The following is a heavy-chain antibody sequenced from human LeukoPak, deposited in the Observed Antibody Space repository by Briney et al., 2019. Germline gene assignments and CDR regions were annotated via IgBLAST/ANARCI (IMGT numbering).Heavy chain of an antibody. Sequence: GGSLRLSCTASGFSVGNNYMSWVRQSPGRGLEWVSVIYAGGGTFYSDSVKGRFTVSRDDSRNTVHLQMNSLRADGTAVYYCATEGGGFSSAWYMWDNWGQGTLVTVSS. V-gene: IGHV3-66*01. CDR2: IYAGGGT. J-gene: IGHJ4*02. CDR3: ATEGGGFSSAWYMWDN. D-gene: IGHD6-19*01. CDR1: GFSVGNNY.